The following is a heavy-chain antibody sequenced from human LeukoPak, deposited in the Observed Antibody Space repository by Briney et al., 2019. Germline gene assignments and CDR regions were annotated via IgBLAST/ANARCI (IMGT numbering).Heavy chain of an antibody. J-gene: IGHJ4*02. CDR2: INWNGGST. CDR1: GFTFDDYG. CDR3: AKVEMYYYDSSPAPYFDY. D-gene: IGHD3-22*01. Sequence: PGGSLRLSCAASGFTFDDYGMSWVRQAPGKGLEWVSGINWNGGSTGYADSVKGRFPISIDNAKNSLYLQMNSLRDEDTALYYCAKVEMYYYDSSPAPYFDYWGQGTLVTVSS. V-gene: IGHV3-20*04.